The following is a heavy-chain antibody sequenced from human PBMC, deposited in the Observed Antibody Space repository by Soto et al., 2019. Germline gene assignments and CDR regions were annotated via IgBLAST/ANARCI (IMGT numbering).Heavy chain of an antibody. D-gene: IGHD3-3*02. CDR1: GYRFTSYW. J-gene: IGHJ4*02. CDR2: IYVDDSDT. V-gene: IGHV5-51*01. Sequence: PGESLKSSFNDSGYRFTSYWIGWVRQMPGKVLELMGFIYVDDSDTRYSPSFQGQVTISADDSISNAYLQWGSLTASDTAMYYCERVSIARGQFPSSEYWGQRTLVTV. CDR3: ERVSIARGQFPSSEY.